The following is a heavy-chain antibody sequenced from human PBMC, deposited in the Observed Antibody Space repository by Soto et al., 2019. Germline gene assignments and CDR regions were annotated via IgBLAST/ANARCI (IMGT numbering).Heavy chain of an antibody. CDR2: INEDGSER. CDR3: AKWGGGGSDY. CDR1: GFTFTSYY. Sequence: PGGSLRLSCAASGFTFTSYYMSWVRQAQGKGLEWVANINEDGSERYYVDSVKGRFTVSRDNAKNSLYLQMNSLRAEDTAIYYCAKWGGGGSDYWGQGSLVTVSS. V-gene: IGHV3-7*01. D-gene: IGHD1-26*01. J-gene: IGHJ4*02.